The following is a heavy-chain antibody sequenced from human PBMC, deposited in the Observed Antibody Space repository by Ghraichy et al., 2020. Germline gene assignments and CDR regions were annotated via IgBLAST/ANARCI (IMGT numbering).Heavy chain of an antibody. J-gene: IGHJ4*02. Sequence: SETLSLTCTVSGGSVNSGSYYWNRIRQPPGKGLEWIGHLYHSVSTSYSPSLKSRLTISLDTSENQFSLRLTSVTAADTALYYCARGNGTGRDFDYWGQGTLATVSS. CDR1: GGSVNSGSYY. CDR3: ARGNGTGRDFDY. D-gene: IGHD1-14*01. CDR2: LYHSVST. V-gene: IGHV4-61*01.